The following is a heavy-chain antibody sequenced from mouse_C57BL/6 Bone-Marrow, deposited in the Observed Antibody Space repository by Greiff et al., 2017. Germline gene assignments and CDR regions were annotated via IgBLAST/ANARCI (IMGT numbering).Heavy chain of an antibody. D-gene: IGHD2-5*01. CDR1: GYTFTSYW. CDR2: IHPNSGST. Sequence: QVQLKQPGAELVKPGASVKLSCKASGYTFTSYWMHWVKQRPGQGLEWIGMIHPNSGSTNYNEKFKSKATLTVDKSSSTAYMQLSSLTSEDSAVYYCARKNYSNLYWYFDVWGTGTTVTVSS. CDR3: ARKNYSNLYWYFDV. J-gene: IGHJ1*03. V-gene: IGHV1-64*01.